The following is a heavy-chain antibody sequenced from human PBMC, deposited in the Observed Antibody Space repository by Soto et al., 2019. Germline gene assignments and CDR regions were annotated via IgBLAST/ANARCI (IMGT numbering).Heavy chain of an antibody. CDR1: GFTFNTCW. J-gene: IGHJ4*02. CDR3: ARDDNPDY. Sequence: GGSLRLSCAASGFTFNTCWMHWVRQAPGKGLIWVSRLNGDGSTIDYADSVKGRFTMSRDNAKSTVYLQMHSLRAEDTAVYYCARDDNPDYWGQGT. CDR2: LNGDGSTI. D-gene: IGHD1-20*01. V-gene: IGHV3-74*01.